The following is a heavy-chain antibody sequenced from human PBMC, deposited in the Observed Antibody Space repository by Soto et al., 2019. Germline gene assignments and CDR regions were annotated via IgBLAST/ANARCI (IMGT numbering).Heavy chain of an antibody. CDR1: GGFVSSSGYY. J-gene: IGHJ4*02. D-gene: IGHD3-3*02. CDR3: ARVQPFYPAR. V-gene: IGHV4-31*03. CDR2: SDYSGSS. Sequence: QVQLQESGPRLVKPSQTLSLTCTVSGGFVSSSGYYWSWIGQHPGKGLEWIGYSDYSGSSYYNPSLKSRLSISVDTSKNPFSLNLTSVTAADTAIYYCARVQPFYPARWGQGTLVTVSS.